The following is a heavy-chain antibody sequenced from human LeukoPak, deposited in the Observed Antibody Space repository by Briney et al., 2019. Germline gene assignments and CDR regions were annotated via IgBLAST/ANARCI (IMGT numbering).Heavy chain of an antibody. CDR2: ISGSGGST. D-gene: IGHD3-3*01. V-gene: IGHV3-23*01. CDR3: AKDSKVFFWSGYYPY. Sequence: PGGSLRLSCAVSGFTFSGYAMSWVRLAPGKGLEWVSAISGSGGSTNYADSVKGRFTISRDNSKNTLYLQMNSLRAEDTAVYYCAKDSKVFFWSGYYPYWGQGTLVTVSS. J-gene: IGHJ4*02. CDR1: GFTFSGYA.